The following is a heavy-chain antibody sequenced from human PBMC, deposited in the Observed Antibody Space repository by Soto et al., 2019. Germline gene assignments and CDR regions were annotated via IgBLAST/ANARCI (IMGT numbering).Heavy chain of an antibody. D-gene: IGHD5-12*01. V-gene: IGHV3-30*18. CDR2: ISYDGSNK. Sequence: QVQLVESGGGVVQPGRSLRLSCAASGFTFSSYGMHWVRQAPGKGLEWVAVISYDGSNKYYADSVKGRLTISRDNSKNALDLQMNGLRGEDTAVYYSAKDNGSGCDWLRVGDASDIWGQGTMVTVSS. CDR1: GFTFSSYG. CDR3: AKDNGSGCDWLRVGDASDI. J-gene: IGHJ3*02.